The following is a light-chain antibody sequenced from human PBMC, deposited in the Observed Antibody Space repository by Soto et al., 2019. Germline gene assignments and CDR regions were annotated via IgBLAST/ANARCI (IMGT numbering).Light chain of an antibody. V-gene: IGKV3-15*01. CDR1: QSVSSH. CDR3: QQYNNWPPWT. Sequence: IVTTQTPANLSVSPVERSILSGRSSQSVSSHLAWYQQKPGQAPRLLIYGASTRATGIPARFSGSGSGKEFTLTISSLQSEDFAVYYCQQYNNWPPWTFGQGTKVDI. J-gene: IGKJ1*01. CDR2: GAS.